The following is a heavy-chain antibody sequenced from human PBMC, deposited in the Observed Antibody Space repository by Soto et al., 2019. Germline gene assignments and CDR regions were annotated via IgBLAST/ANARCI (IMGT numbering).Heavy chain of an antibody. CDR1: GFTFSGSA. CDR2: IRSKANSYAT. CDR3: MGGMDV. J-gene: IGHJ6*02. V-gene: IGHV3-73*02. Sequence: EVQLVESGGGLVQPGGSLKLSCAASGFTFSGSAMHWVRQASGKGLEWVGRIRSKANSYATAYAASVKGRFTISRDDSKNTAYLQMNSLKTEDTAVDYCMGGMDVWGQGTTVTVSS.